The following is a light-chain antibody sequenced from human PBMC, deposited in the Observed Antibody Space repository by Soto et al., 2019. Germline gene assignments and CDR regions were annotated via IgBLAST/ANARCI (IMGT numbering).Light chain of an antibody. Sequence: EIVLTQSPATLSLSPGERATLSCRASQSVSSFLVWYQQKPGKAPRLLIYDASKRATGIPERFSGSGSGTDFTLTISGLATEDFAVYYCQQRNEWPRAFGGGSKVEMK. V-gene: IGKV3-11*01. CDR1: QSVSSF. J-gene: IGKJ4*01. CDR2: DAS. CDR3: QQRNEWPRA.